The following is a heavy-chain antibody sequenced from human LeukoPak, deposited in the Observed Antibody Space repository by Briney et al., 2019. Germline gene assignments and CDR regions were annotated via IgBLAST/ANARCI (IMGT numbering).Heavy chain of an antibody. CDR2: IYYSGST. CDR3: ARGAGTFYAFDI. V-gene: IGHV4-30-4*07. J-gene: IGHJ3*02. CDR1: GGSISSGDYS. Sequence: SETLSLTCAVSGGSISSGDYSWSWIRQPPGKGLEWIGYIYYSGSTYYNPSLKSRITISVDTSKNQFSLKLSSVTAEDTAVYYCARGAGTFYAFDIWGQGTMVTVSS. D-gene: IGHD2/OR15-2a*01.